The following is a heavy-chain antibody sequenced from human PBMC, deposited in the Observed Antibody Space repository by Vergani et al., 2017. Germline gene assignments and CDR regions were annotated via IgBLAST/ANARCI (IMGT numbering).Heavy chain of an antibody. CDR2: IHYSENT. D-gene: IGHD6-19*01. Sequence: QVQLQESGPGLVKSSETLSLTCSVSFDSIRNPYCNWIRQPPGKGLEWIGSIHYSENTNYNPSLKTRVTISVDTSKNQFSLTLTSVTAADTAVYYCASGTHSGQRADRWGQGILVTVTS. J-gene: IGHJ5*02. CDR3: ASGTHSGQRADR. V-gene: IGHV4-59*11. CDR1: FDSIRNPY.